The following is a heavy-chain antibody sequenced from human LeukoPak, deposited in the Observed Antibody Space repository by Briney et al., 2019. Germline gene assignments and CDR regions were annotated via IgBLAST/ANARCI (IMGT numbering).Heavy chain of an antibody. CDR1: GYTFTSYG. Sequence: ASVKVSCKASGYTFTSYGISWVRQAPGQGLEWMGWISAYNGNTNYAQKLQGRVTMTTDTSTSTACMELRSLRSDDTAVYYCARDADYGDSYLHYYYYYYMDVWGKETTVTVSS. D-gene: IGHD4-17*01. V-gene: IGHV1-18*01. CDR2: ISAYNGNT. J-gene: IGHJ6*03. CDR3: ARDADYGDSYLHYYYYYYMDV.